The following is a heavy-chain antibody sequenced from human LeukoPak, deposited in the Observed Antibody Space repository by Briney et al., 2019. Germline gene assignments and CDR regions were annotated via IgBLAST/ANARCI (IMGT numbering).Heavy chain of an antibody. CDR1: GLTFSSYW. Sequence: GGSLRLSCAASGLTFSSYWMSWVRQAPGKGLEWVANIKQDGSEKYYVDSVKGRFTISRDNAKNSLYLQMNSLRAEDTAVYYCASPEYSDYWGQGTLVTVSS. V-gene: IGHV3-7*03. J-gene: IGHJ4*02. CDR2: IKQDGSEK. CDR3: ASPEYSDY.